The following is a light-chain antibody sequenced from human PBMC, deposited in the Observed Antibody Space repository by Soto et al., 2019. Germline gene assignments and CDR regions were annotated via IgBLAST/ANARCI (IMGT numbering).Light chain of an antibody. V-gene: IGKV3-20*01. J-gene: IGKJ4*01. Sequence: EIVLTQSPGTLSLSVGERVTLSCRASQSVSSYLAWYQQTPGQAPRLLIYYTSNSATGTPDRFSGSGSGTDFTLTISRLEPEDFTVYYCQQYGSSPLTFCGGTTVEIK. CDR3: QQYGSSPLT. CDR2: YTS. CDR1: QSVSSY.